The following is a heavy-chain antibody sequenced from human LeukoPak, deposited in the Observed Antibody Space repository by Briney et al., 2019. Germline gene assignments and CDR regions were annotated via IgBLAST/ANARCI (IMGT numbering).Heavy chain of an antibody. Sequence: GGSLRLSCAASGFTFSNYAMSWVRQAPGKGLEWVSAISGSGGSRYYADSFKGRFTISRDNSENTLFLQMNSLRAEDRAVYYCAKEGDSSGWFDYWGQGTLVTVSS. CDR1: GFTFSNYA. J-gene: IGHJ4*02. V-gene: IGHV3-23*01. D-gene: IGHD3-22*01. CDR3: AKEGDSSGWFDY. CDR2: ISGSGGSR.